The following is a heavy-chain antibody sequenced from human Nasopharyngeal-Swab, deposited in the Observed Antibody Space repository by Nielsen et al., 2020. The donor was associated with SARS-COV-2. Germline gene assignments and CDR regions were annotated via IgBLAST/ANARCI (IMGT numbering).Heavy chain of an antibody. CDR2: IDWDDDK. V-gene: IGHV2-70*11. J-gene: IGHJ4*02. D-gene: IGHD3-22*01. CDR3: ARTPPGDYDSSGYYDY. CDR1: GFSLSTSGMC. Sequence: SGPTLVKPTQTLTLTCTFSGFSLSTSGMCVSWIRQPPGRALEWLARIDWDDDKYYSTSLKTRLTISKDTSKNQVVLTMTNMDPVDTATYYCARTPPGDYDSSGYYDYWGQGTLVTVSS.